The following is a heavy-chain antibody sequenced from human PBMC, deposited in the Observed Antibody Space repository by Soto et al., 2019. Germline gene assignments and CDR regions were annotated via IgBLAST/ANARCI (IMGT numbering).Heavy chain of an antibody. D-gene: IGHD6-19*01. Sequence: GGSLRLSCAASGFTFSSYGMHWVRQAPGKGLEWVAVISYDGSNKYYADSVKGRFTISRDNSKNTLYLQMNSLRAEDTAVYYCAKDGKQWLPRPGWYFDLWGRGTLVTVSS. V-gene: IGHV3-30*18. CDR2: ISYDGSNK. CDR1: GFTFSSYG. J-gene: IGHJ2*01. CDR3: AKDGKQWLPRPGWYFDL.